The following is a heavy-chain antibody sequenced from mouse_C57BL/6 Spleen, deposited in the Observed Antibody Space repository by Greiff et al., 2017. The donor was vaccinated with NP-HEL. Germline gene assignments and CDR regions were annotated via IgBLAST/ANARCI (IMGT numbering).Heavy chain of an antibody. CDR3: ARGPNFDY. V-gene: IGHV1-82*01. J-gene: IGHJ2*01. CDR1: GYAFSSSW. D-gene: IGHD6-5*01. CDR2: IYPGDGDT. Sequence: QVQLQQSGPELVKPGASVKISCKASGYAFSSSWMNWVKQRPGTGLEWIGRIYPGDGDTNYNGKFKGKATLTADKSSSTAYMQLSSLTSEDSAVYFCARGPNFDYWGQGTTLTVSS.